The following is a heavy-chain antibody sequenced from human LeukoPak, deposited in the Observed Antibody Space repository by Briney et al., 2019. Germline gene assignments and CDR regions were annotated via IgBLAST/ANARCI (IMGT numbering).Heavy chain of an antibody. D-gene: IGHD4-17*01. J-gene: IGHJ4*02. CDR2: INPSGGST. Sequence: ASVKVSCKASGYTFTSYYMHWVRQAPGQGLEWMGIINPSGGSTSYAQKFQGRVTMTRDTSTSTVYMELSNLRSEDTAVYYCARLCGDYLFDYWGQGTLVTVSS. CDR1: GYTFTSYY. V-gene: IGHV1-46*01. CDR3: ARLCGDYLFDY.